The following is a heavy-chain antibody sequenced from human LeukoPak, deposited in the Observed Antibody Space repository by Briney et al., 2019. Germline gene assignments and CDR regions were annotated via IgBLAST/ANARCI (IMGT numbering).Heavy chain of an antibody. J-gene: IGHJ4*02. Sequence: SETLSLTCTVSSGSISSDDYYCNWIRQHPGKGLEWIGYIYYSGNTYYNPSLKSRVTISVDTSKNQFSLKLSSVTAADTAVYYCARGIAAAGTFIFDYWGQGTLVTVSS. CDR2: IYYSGNT. D-gene: IGHD6-13*01. CDR1: SGSISSDDYY. CDR3: ARGIAAAGTFIFDY. V-gene: IGHV4-31*03.